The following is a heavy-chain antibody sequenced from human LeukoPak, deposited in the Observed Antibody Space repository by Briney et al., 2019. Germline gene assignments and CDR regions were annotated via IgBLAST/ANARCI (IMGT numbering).Heavy chain of an antibody. CDR3: ARGFDYGDGFDY. J-gene: IGHJ4*02. CDR2: TRNRADSYTT. V-gene: IGHV3-72*01. CDR1: GFSLSNHY. Sequence: GGSLRLSCAASGFSLSNHYMDWVRQAPGKGLEWVGRTRNRADSYTTEYAASVRGRFIISRDDSKNSLFLQMYSLKTEDTAVYFCARGFDYGDGFDYWGQGTLVTVSS. D-gene: IGHD4-17*01.